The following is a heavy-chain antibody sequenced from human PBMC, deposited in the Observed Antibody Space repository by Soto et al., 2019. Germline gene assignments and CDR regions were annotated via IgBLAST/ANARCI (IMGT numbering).Heavy chain of an antibody. D-gene: IGHD2-15*01. CDR3: ATSIVGTTLYYYYGMDV. V-gene: IGHV3-48*02. CDR2: ISSSSSTI. CDR1: GFTFSSYS. Sequence: GGSLRLSCAASGFTFSSYSMNWVRQAPGKGLEWVSYISSSSSTIYYADSVKGRFTISRDNAKNSLYLQMNSLRDEDTAVYYCATSIVGTTLYYYYGMDVWGQGTTVTVS. J-gene: IGHJ6*02.